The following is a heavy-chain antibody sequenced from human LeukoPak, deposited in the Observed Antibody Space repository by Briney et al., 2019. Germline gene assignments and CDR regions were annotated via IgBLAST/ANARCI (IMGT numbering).Heavy chain of an antibody. J-gene: IGHJ4*02. CDR1: GFTFSSYP. Sequence: PGGSLRLSCAASGFTFSSYPMHWVRQAPGEGLEWVANIKQDGTEKYYMDSVKGRFSISRDNAKNSLYLQMNALRAEDTAVYYCARDVRPDYWGQGTLVTVST. CDR3: ARDVRPDY. V-gene: IGHV3-7*04. CDR2: IKQDGTEK.